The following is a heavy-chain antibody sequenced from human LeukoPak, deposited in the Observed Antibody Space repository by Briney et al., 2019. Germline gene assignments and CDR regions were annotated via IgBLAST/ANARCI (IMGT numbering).Heavy chain of an antibody. CDR3: ARGKILLWFGELSLFDY. CDR1: GGSISSYY. D-gene: IGHD3-10*01. CDR2: IYYSGST. J-gene: IGHJ4*02. V-gene: IGHV4-39*01. Sequence: SETLSLTCTVSGGSISSYYWGWIRQPPGKGLEWIGSIYYSGSTYYNPSLKSRVTISVDTSKNQFSLKLSSVTAADTAVYYCARGKILLWFGELSLFDYWGQGTLVTVSS.